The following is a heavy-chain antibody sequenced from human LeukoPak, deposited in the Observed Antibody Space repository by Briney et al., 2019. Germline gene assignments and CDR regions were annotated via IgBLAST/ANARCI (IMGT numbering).Heavy chain of an antibody. J-gene: IGHJ4*02. Sequence: GTALTLSFAASRCTFPNYGMHWLRQAPAKGREWVGLITYDGYYKYYSDSVKGRFTISSDTSKNTLYLQMNSLRAEDTAVYYCARDLSPVVRASPMGYWGQGTPVTVSS. CDR3: ARDLSPVVRASPMGY. CDR1: RCTFPNYG. V-gene: IGHV3-30*03. D-gene: IGHD3-10*01. CDR2: ITYDGYYK.